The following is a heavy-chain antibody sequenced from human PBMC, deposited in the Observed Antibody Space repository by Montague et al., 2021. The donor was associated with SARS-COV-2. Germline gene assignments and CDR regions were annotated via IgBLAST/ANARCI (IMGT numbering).Heavy chain of an antibody. CDR2: IYYSGST. J-gene: IGHJ5*02. V-gene: IGHV4-31*03. D-gene: IGHD6-25*01. Sequence: TLSLTCTVSGGSISSDYYYWSWIRQPPGKGLEWIGYIYYSGSTYHNPSLKSRVTISVDTSKNQFSLKLNSVTAADTAVYYCAKIRERLGGRWFAPW. CDR1: GGSISSDYYY. CDR3: AKIRERLGGRWFAP.